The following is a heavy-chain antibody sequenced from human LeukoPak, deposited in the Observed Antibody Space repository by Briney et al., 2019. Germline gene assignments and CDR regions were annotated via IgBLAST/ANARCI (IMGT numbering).Heavy chain of an antibody. J-gene: IGHJ3*02. Sequence: GGSLRLSCAASGFTFSNYAMSWVRQAPGKGLEWVSGISGSGGSTFYADSVKGRFTVSRDNSKNTLFLQMNSLRAEDTAVYYCAKVASSTRSLDAFDIWGQGTMVTVSS. CDR1: GFTFSNYA. CDR2: ISGSGGST. D-gene: IGHD2-2*01. V-gene: IGHV3-23*01. CDR3: AKVASSTRSLDAFDI.